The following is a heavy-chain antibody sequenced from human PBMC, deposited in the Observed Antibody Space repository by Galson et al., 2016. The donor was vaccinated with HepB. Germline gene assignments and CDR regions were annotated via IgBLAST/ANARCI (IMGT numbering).Heavy chain of an antibody. CDR1: GFTLSSYP. CDR2: ISYDGSNK. CDR3: ARGGGHYGSGTLNWFDP. Sequence: SLRLSCAASGFTLSSYPMQWVRQAPGKGLEWVAVISYDGSNKYYADSVKGRFTISRDNSKNTLYLQMNSLRAEDTAVYYCARGGGHYGSGTLNWFDPWGQGTLVTVSS. V-gene: IGHV3-30-3*01. J-gene: IGHJ5*02. D-gene: IGHD3-10*01.